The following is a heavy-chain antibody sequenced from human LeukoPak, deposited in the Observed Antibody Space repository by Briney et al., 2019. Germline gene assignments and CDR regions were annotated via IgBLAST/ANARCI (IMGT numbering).Heavy chain of an antibody. V-gene: IGHV1-18*04. J-gene: IGHJ4*02. CDR1: GYTFTSYG. D-gene: IGHD3-10*01. CDR2: ISAYNGNT. Sequence: ASVKVSCKASGYTFTSYGISWVRQAPGQGIEWMGWISAYNGNTNYAQKLQGRVTMTTDTSTSTAYMELRSLRSDDTAVYYCARYYGSGSYYGVYDYWGQGTLVTVSS. CDR3: ARYYGSGSYYGVYDY.